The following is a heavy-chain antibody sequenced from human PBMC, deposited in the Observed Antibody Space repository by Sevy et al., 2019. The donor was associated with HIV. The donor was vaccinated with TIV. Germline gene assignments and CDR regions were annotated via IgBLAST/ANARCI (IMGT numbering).Heavy chain of an antibody. Sequence: GGSLRLSCAASGFTFSSYWMQWVRQAPGKGLVWVSRINSGGSSTTYADSVKGRFTISRDDAKNTLYLQMNSLRAEDTAVYYCARPKGYSSSWYDYWGQGTLITVSS. D-gene: IGHD6-13*01. CDR1: GFTFSSYW. CDR2: INSGGSST. J-gene: IGHJ4*02. V-gene: IGHV3-74*01. CDR3: ARPKGYSSSWYDY.